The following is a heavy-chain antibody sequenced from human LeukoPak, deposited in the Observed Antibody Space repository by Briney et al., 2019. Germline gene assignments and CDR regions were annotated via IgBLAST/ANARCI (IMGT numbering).Heavy chain of an antibody. J-gene: IGHJ4*02. Sequence: ASVKVSCKASGYTFTGYYMHWVRQAPGQGLEWMGRINPNSGGTNYAQKFQGRATMTRDTSISTAYMELSRLRSDDTAVYYCARDLPYYDSSGYYFHDYWGQGTLVTVSS. CDR1: GYTFTGYY. V-gene: IGHV1-2*06. CDR2: INPNSGGT. CDR3: ARDLPYYDSSGYYFHDY. D-gene: IGHD3-22*01.